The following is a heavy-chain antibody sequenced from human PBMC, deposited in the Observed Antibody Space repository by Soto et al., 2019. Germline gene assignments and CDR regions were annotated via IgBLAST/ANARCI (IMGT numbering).Heavy chain of an antibody. D-gene: IGHD3-10*01. CDR1: GLTFSSYE. V-gene: IGHV3-48*03. CDR3: ARSAFITMVRGVH. Sequence: EVQLVESGGGLVQPGGSLRLSCADSGLTFSSYEMNWVRQAPGKGLEWVSYISSSGSTIYYADSVKGRFTISRDNAKNSLYLQMNSLRAEDTAVYYCARSAFITMVRGVHWGQGTLVTVSS. J-gene: IGHJ4*02. CDR2: ISSSGSTI.